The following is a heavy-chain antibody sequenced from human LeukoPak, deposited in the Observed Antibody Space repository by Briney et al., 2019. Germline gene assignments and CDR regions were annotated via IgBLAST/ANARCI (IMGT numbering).Heavy chain of an antibody. V-gene: IGHV3-9*01. CDR1: GFTFSSYT. D-gene: IGHD6-6*01. J-gene: IGHJ6*02. Sequence: GGSLRLSCAASGFTFSSYTMSWVRQAPGKGLEWVSGISWNSGSIDYADSVKGRFTISRDNAKNSLYLQMNSLRAEDTALYYCAKLVMGSSGDYYYYGMDVWGQGTTVTVSS. CDR2: ISWNSGSI. CDR3: AKLVMGSSGDYYYYGMDV.